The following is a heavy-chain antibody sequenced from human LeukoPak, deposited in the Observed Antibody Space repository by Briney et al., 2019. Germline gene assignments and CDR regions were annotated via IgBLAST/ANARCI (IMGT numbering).Heavy chain of an antibody. D-gene: IGHD3-22*01. Sequence: GGSLRLSCAASGFTFSSYGMHWVRQAPGKGLEWVAVIWYDGSNKYYADSVKGRFTISRDNSKNTLYLQMNSLRAEDTAVYYCARDIDYYDSSGYYWGQGTLVTVSP. CDR1: GFTFSSYG. J-gene: IGHJ4*02. CDR2: IWYDGSNK. V-gene: IGHV3-33*01. CDR3: ARDIDYYDSSGYY.